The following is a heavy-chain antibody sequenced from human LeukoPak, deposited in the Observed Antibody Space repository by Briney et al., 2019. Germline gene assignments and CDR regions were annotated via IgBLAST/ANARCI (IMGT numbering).Heavy chain of an antibody. J-gene: IGHJ6*04. CDR1: GFTFSDYY. CDR2: ISSSGSTI. CDR3: ARWGSGTVTSRTTDV. D-gene: IGHD4-11*01. V-gene: IGHV3-11*01. Sequence: GGSLRLSCAASGFTFSDYYMSWIRQAPGKGLEWVSYISSSGSTIYYADSVKGRFTIPRDNAKNSLYLQMNSLRAEDTAVYYCARWGSGTVTSRTTDVWGKGTTVTVSS.